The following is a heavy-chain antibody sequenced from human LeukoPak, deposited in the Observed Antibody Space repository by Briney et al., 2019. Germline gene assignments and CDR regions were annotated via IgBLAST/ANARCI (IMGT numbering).Heavy chain of an antibody. J-gene: IGHJ3*02. CDR3: ARSGYYSYDGFDI. V-gene: IGHV3-48*03. Sequence: GGSLRLSCAASGFTFSSYEMNWVRQAPGKGLEWVSYISSSGSTIYYADSVKGRFTMSRDNAKNSLFLQMNSLRAEDTAVYYCARSGYYSYDGFDIWGQGTMVTVSS. CDR1: GFTFSSYE. D-gene: IGHD3-22*01. CDR2: ISSSGSTI.